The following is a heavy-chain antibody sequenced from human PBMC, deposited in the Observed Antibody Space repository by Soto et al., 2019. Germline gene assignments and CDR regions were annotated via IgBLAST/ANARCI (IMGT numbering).Heavy chain of an antibody. Sequence: QVQLVQSGAEVKKPGSSVKVSCKASGGTFSSYAISWVRQAPGQGLEWMGGIIPIFGTANYAQKFQGRVTITADESMSTAYMELSSLRYEDTAVYYCARDRVGYYGSYGMDVWGQGTTVTVSS. D-gene: IGHD3-10*01. V-gene: IGHV1-69*01. CDR3: ARDRVGYYGSYGMDV. CDR1: GGTFSSYA. CDR2: IIPIFGTA. J-gene: IGHJ6*02.